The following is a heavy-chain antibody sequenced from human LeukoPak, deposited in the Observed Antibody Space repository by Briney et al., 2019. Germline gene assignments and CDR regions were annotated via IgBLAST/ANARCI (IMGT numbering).Heavy chain of an antibody. V-gene: IGHV1-2*06. J-gene: IGHJ6*02. CDR1: GYNFISYG. Sequence: AASVKVSCKASGYNFISYGISWVRQAPGQGLEWMGRINPNSGGTNYAQKFQGRVTMTRDTSISTAYMELSRLRSDDTAVYYCARDGGYCSGGSCLYYYGMDVWGQGTTVTVSS. D-gene: IGHD2-15*01. CDR2: INPNSGGT. CDR3: ARDGGYCSGGSCLYYYGMDV.